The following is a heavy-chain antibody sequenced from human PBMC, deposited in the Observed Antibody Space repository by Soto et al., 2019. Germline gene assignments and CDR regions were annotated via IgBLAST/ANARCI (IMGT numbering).Heavy chain of an antibody. J-gene: IGHJ4*02. V-gene: IGHV1-2*02. CDR2: INPNSGGT. CDR1: GYTFTAQY. D-gene: IGHD2-2*01. Sequence: QVQLVPSGAEVKKPGASMKVSCKASGYTFTAQYIHWVRQAPGQGLEWMGWINPNSGGTTYAQKFQGGVTRTRDTSLSTAYVELSRLRSGDTDVYYCARVYCSSSSFHFDYWGQGDLVTVSS. CDR3: ARVYCSSSSFHFDY.